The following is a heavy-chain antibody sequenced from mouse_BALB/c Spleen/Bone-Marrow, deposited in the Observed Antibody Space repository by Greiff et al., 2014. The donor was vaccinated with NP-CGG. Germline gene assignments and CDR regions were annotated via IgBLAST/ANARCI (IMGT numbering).Heavy chain of an antibody. J-gene: IGHJ3*01. Sequence: SGPELMKPGASVKISCKASGYSFTNYYIHWVKQSHGKSLEWIGYIDPFNGVTTYNQKFKGKATLTVDKSSNTAYMHLSSLTSEDSAVFYCARRVITTGPGFAYWGQGTLVTVSA. CDR2: IDPFNGVT. CDR1: GYSFTNYY. V-gene: IGHV1S135*01. D-gene: IGHD2-4*01. CDR3: ARRVITTGPGFAY.